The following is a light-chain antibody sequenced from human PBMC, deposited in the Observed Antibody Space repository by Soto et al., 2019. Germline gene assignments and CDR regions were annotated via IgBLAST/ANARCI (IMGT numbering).Light chain of an antibody. CDR3: QQSYIPLT. CDR2: AAS. CDR1: QSISSY. Sequence: ILMTQSQSSRSAFVGDTVTITCRASQSISSYLNWYQQKPGKAPKLLIYAASSLQSGVPSRFSGSGSGTDFTLTISSLQPEDFATYYCQQSYIPLTFGGGTKVDIK. V-gene: IGKV1-39*01. J-gene: IGKJ4*01.